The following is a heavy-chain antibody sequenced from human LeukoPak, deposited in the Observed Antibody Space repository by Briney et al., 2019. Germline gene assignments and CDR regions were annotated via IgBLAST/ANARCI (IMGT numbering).Heavy chain of an antibody. Sequence: ASVKVSCKASGYTFTSYDINWVRQATGQGLEWMGWMNPNSGNTGYAQKFQGRVTMTRNTSISTAYMELSSLRSEDTAVYYCARATSWHGWFDPWGQGTLVTVSS. J-gene: IGHJ5*02. CDR1: GYTFTSYD. CDR2: MNPNSGNT. V-gene: IGHV1-8*01. D-gene: IGHD2-2*01. CDR3: ARATSWHGWFDP.